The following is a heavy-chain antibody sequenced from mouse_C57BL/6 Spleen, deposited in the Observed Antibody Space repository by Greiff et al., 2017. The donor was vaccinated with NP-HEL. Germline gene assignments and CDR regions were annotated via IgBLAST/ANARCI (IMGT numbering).Heavy chain of an antibody. V-gene: IGHV1-50*01. J-gene: IGHJ3*01. CDR3: ARGGGDYDGDWFAY. Sequence: QVQLQQPGAELVKPGASVKLSCKASGYTFTSYWMEWVKQRPGQGLEWIGEIDPSDSYTNYNQKFKGKATLTVDTSSSTAYMQLSSLTSEDSAVYYCARGGGDYDGDWFAYWGQGTLVTVSA. CDR2: IDPSDSYT. D-gene: IGHD2-4*01. CDR1: GYTFTSYW.